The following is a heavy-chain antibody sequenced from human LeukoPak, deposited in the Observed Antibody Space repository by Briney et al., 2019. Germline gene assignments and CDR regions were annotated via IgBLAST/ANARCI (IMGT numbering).Heavy chain of an antibody. CDR3: ARGKTMVYCGGDCYRFDN. Sequence: ASVKVSCKASGYTFTGYYMHWVRQAPGQGLEWMGWINPNSGGTNYAQKFQGRVTMTRGTSISTAYMELSRLLSGDTAVYYCARGKTMVYCGGDCYRFDNWGQGTLVTVSS. J-gene: IGHJ4*02. V-gene: IGHV1-2*02. D-gene: IGHD2-21*02. CDR1: GYTFTGYY. CDR2: INPNSGGT.